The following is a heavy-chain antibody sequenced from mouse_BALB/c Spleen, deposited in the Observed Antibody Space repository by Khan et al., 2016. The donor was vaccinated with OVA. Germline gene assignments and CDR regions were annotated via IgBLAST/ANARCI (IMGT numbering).Heavy chain of an antibody. CDR3: TSHLTGSFAY. J-gene: IGHJ3*01. V-gene: IGHV5-6*01. D-gene: IGHD4-1*01. CDR1: GFTFSNYG. CDR2: ISSDGTYN. Sequence: EVELVESGGDLVKPGGSLKLSCAASGFTFSNYGMSWVRQTPDKRLEWVATISSDGTYNYYPDSVKGRFTISRNNAKNTLYLQMSSLKSEDTAMYYCTSHLTGSFAYWGQGTLVTVSA.